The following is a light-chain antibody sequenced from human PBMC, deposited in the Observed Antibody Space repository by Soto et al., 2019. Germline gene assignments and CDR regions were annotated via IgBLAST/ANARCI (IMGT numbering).Light chain of an antibody. Sequence: DIQVSKSPPTLSAYVGDRVTITCRASQTISTWMAWYQQKPGKAPKLLVYDASTLQSGVASRFSGSGSGTEFTLIISGLQPDDSATYYCQQYTNTNNPWMLCQGSKVAIK. CDR3: QQYTNTNNPWM. J-gene: IGKJ1*01. CDR1: QTISTW. V-gene: IGKV1-5*01. CDR2: DAS.